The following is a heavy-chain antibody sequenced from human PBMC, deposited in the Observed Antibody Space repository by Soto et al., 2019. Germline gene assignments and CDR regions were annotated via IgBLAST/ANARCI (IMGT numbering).Heavy chain of an antibody. CDR2: ISYDGSNK. CDR3: ARDPIAAAGTYFDY. Sequence: GGSLRLSCAASGFTFSSYAMHWVRQAPGKGLEWVAVISYDGSNKYYADSVKGRFTISRDNSKNTLYLQMNSLRAEDTAVYYCARDPIAAAGTYFDYWGQGTLVTVS. J-gene: IGHJ4*02. V-gene: IGHV3-30-3*01. CDR1: GFTFSSYA. D-gene: IGHD6-13*01.